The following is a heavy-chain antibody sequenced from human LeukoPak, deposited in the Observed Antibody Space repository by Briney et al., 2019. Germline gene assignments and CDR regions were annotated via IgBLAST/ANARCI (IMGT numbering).Heavy chain of an antibody. D-gene: IGHD5-18*01. V-gene: IGHV3-48*03. CDR3: ARDPWGYRAGVLDF. Sequence: PGGSLRLSCAASGFTFSSYEMNWVRQAPGKGLEWVSYISTSGSTVYYADSVKGRFTISRDNAKNTLFLQMNSLRAEDTAVYYCARDPWGYRAGVLDFWGLGTLVTVSS. J-gene: IGHJ4*02. CDR1: GFTFSSYE. CDR2: ISTSGSTV.